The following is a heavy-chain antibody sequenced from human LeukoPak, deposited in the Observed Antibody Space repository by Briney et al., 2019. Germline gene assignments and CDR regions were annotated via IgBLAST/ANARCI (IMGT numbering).Heavy chain of an antibody. CDR3: ARAQWELPEFDY. CDR2: ISYDGSNK. V-gene: IGHV3-30-3*01. D-gene: IGHD1-26*01. J-gene: IGHJ4*02. CDR1: GFTFSSYA. Sequence: GGSLRLSCAASGFTFSSYAMHWVRQAPGKGLEWVAVISYDGSNKYYADSVKGRFTISRDNSKNALYLQMNSLRAEDTAVYYCARAQWELPEFDYWGQGTLVTVSS.